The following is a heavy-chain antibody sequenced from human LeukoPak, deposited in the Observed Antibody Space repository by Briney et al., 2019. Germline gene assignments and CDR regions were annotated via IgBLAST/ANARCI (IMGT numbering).Heavy chain of an antibody. CDR1: RGTFSIFA. J-gene: IGHJ4*02. CDR3: ARKNSEGSFDY. D-gene: IGHD1-26*01. Sequence: ASVIVSSKASRGTFSIFAISWVRQAPGQGLEWMGGIIPIFGTANYAQKFQGRVTITADESTSTAYMELSSLRSEDTAVYYCARKNSEGSFDYWGQGTLVTVSS. CDR2: IIPIFGTA. V-gene: IGHV1-69*13.